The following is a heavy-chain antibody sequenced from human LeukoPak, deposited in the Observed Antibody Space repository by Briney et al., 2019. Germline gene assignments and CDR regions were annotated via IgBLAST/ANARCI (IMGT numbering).Heavy chain of an antibody. J-gene: IGHJ4*02. CDR3: ASGGGSTYDY. CDR1: GGSISGYY. D-gene: IGHD6-13*01. Sequence: SETLSLTCTVSGGSISGYYWSWIRQPPGKGLEWIGYINHIGSTNYNPSLRSRVTISVDTSKNQFSLKLSSVTAADTAVYYCASGGGSTYDYWGQGTLVTVSS. CDR2: INHIGST. V-gene: IGHV4-59*01.